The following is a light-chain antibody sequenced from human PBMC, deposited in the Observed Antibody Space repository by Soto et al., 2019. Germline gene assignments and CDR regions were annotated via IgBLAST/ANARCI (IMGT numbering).Light chain of an antibody. J-gene: IGLJ2*01. CDR1: ISNIGAGFD. CDR2: GNH. Sequence: QSVMTQPPSVPGAPGQVVTIPGNGSISNIGAGFDIHWYQHLPGTAPKLLISGNHNRHAGVPDRFSGSKSGTSASLAITGLQAEAEAEYSCQYFDTNLGRAVFGGGTTLTVL. V-gene: IGLV1-40*01. CDR3: QYFDTNLGRAV.